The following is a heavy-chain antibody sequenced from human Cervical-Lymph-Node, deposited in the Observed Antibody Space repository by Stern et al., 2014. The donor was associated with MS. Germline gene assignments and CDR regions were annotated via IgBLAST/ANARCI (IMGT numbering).Heavy chain of an antibody. V-gene: IGHV2-5*02. CDR2: IYWDDDT. Sequence: QVTLRESGPTLVRPTQTLTLTCTFSGFSLTTTGVGVGWIRQPPGKALEWLAVIYWDDDTRYSPSLRNRLTVTKDPSKNQVVLSMSNMDPVDTATYFCAHIGSGEDFDWDHYFDYWGQGTLVTISS. J-gene: IGHJ4*02. D-gene: IGHD3-9*01. CDR3: AHIGSGEDFDWDHYFDY. CDR1: GFSLTTTGVG.